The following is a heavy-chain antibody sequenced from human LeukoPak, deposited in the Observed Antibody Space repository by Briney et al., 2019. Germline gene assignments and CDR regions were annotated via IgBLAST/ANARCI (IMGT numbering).Heavy chain of an antibody. CDR1: GFTFSSYS. CDR2: ISTSSSYI. CDR3: AKDRVTVITSPFDY. V-gene: IGHV3-21*04. Sequence: GGSLRLSCAASGFTFSSYSMNWVRQAPGKGLEWVSSISTSSSYIYYADSVKGRFTISRDNSENTLFLQMNNLRAEDTAVYYCAKDRVTVITSPFDYWGQGTLVTVSS. J-gene: IGHJ4*02. D-gene: IGHD4-23*01.